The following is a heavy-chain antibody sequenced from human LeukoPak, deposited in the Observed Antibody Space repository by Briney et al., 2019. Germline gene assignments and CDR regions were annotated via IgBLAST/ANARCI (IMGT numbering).Heavy chain of an antibody. CDR3: ARTSYYYDSSIYYYDY. Sequence: SETLSLTCTVSGGSISSYYWSWIRQPPGKGLEWIGYIYYSGSTNYNPSLKSRVTISVDTSKNQFSLKLNSVTAADTAVYYCARTSYYYDSSIYYYDYWGQGTLVTVSS. J-gene: IGHJ4*02. CDR1: GGSISSYY. V-gene: IGHV4-59*08. D-gene: IGHD3-22*01. CDR2: IYYSGST.